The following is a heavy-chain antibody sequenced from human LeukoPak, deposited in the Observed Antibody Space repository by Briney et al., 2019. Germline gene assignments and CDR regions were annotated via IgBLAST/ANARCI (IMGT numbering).Heavy chain of an antibody. CDR2: IASSSSHI. CDR3: ARGSSADTTMGDY. J-gene: IGHJ4*02. V-gene: IGHV3-21*01. D-gene: IGHD5-18*01. Sequence: GGPLSLSCAASGFTFSIHSMNWVRQAPGKGLEWVSSIASSSSHIYTADSVKGRFTISRDNGKNSLYLQINSLRAENTAVYYCARGSSADTTMGDYWGLGTLVTVSS. CDR1: GFTFSIHS.